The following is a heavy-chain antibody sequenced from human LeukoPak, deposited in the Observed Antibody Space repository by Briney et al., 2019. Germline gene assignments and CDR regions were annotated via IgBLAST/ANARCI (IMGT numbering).Heavy chain of an antibody. Sequence: SETLSLTCAVSGGSISSGGYSWSWIRQPPGKGLEWIGYIYYSGSTYYNPSLKSRVTISVDTSKNQFSLKLSSVTAADTAVYYCARRRSPVYSYGPYYFDYWGQGTLVTVSS. CDR2: IYYSGST. V-gene: IGHV4-30-4*07. D-gene: IGHD5-18*01. CDR3: ARRRSPVYSYGPYYFDY. J-gene: IGHJ4*02. CDR1: GGSISSGGYS.